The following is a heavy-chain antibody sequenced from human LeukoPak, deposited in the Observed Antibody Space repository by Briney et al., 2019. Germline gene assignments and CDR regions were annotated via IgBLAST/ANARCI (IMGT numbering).Heavy chain of an antibody. CDR2: ISGSGGST. V-gene: IGHV3-23*01. D-gene: IGHD4-17*01. J-gene: IGHJ4*02. CDR3: AKDLIWRGDRPNFDY. Sequence: GGSLRLSCAASGFTFSSYAMSWVRQAPGKGLEWVSVISGSGGSTYYADSVKGRFTISRDNSKNTLYLQMNSLRAEDTAVYYCAKDLIWRGDRPNFDYWGQGTLVTVSS. CDR1: GFTFSSYA.